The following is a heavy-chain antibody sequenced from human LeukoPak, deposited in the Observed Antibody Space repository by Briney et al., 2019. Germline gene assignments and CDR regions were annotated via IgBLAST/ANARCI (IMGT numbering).Heavy chain of an antibody. Sequence: PGGSLRLSCAASGFTFSTYSMNWVRQAPGKGLEWVAVISYDGSNKYYADSVKGRFTISRDNSKNTLYLQMNSLRAEDTAVYYCARDRYGGNSWFGAFDIWGQGTMVTVSS. V-gene: IGHV3-30*03. J-gene: IGHJ3*02. CDR2: ISYDGSNK. CDR1: GFTFSTYS. CDR3: ARDRYGGNSWFGAFDI. D-gene: IGHD4-23*01.